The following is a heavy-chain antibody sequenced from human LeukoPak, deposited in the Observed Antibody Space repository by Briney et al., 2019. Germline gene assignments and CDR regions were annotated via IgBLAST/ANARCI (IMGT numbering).Heavy chain of an antibody. V-gene: IGHV4-30-2*01. CDR2: IYHSGST. D-gene: IGHD3-10*01. CDR1: GGSISSGGYY. Sequence: PSQTLSLTCTVSGGSISSGGYYWSWIRQPPGKGLEWIGYIYHSGSTYYNPSLKSRVTISVDRSKNQFSLKLSSVTAADTAVYYCAAYGSGSLEYWGQGTLVTVSS. J-gene: IGHJ4*02. CDR3: AAYGSGSLEY.